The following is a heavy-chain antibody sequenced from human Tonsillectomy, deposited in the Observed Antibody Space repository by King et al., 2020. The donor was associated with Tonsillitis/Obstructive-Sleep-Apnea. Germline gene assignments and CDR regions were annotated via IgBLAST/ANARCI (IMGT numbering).Heavy chain of an antibody. CDR3: ARGHLSVVVPAAVYSSGWTYYFDY. CDR1: GGSFSGYY. V-gene: IGHV4-34*01. Sequence: VQLQQWGAGLLKPSETLSLTCAVYGGSFSGYYWSWIRQPPGKGLEWIGEINHSGSTNYNPSLKSRVTISVDTSKNQFSLKLSSVTAADTAVYYCARGHLSVVVPAAVYSSGWTYYFDYWGQGTLVTVSS. J-gene: IGHJ4*02. D-gene: IGHD2-2*01. CDR2: INHSGST.